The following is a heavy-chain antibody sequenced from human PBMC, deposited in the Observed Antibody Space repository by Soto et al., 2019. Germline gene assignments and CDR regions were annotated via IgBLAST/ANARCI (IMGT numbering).Heavy chain of an antibody. J-gene: IGHJ5*02. CDR3: ARLLLTLVRGVIHSDGWFDT. CDR2: IYPADSET. D-gene: IGHD3-10*01. Sequence: PGESLKISCKGSGYSFITYWIGWLRQMPGKGLEWMAMIYPADSETRYSPSFQGHVTISADKSISTAYLQWSSLKASDTGIYYCARLLLTLVRGVIHSDGWFDTWGPGTLVTVSS. CDR1: GYSFITYW. V-gene: IGHV5-51*01.